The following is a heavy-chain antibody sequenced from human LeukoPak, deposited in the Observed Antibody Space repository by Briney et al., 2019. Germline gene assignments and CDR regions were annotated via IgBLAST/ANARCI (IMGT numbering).Heavy chain of an antibody. CDR3: ARDSIGYSYGDGY. D-gene: IGHD5-18*01. Sequence: SETLSLTCTVSGGSISSGGYYWSWIRQHPGKGLEWIGYIYYSGSTYYNPSLKSRVTISVDTSKNQFSLKLSSVTAADTAVYYCARDSIGYSYGDGYWGQGTLVTVSS. CDR1: GGSISSGGYY. J-gene: IGHJ4*02. V-gene: IGHV4-31*03. CDR2: IYYSGST.